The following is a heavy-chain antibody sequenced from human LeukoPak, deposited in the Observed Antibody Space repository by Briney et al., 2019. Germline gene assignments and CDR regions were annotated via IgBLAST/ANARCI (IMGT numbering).Heavy chain of an antibody. Sequence: SETLSLTRAVYGGSFSGYYWSCIRQPPGKGLEWFVEIIQSESTNYTPSLKSRVTIAVDMYENHFSLKLCSVTGADAAVYSCARGASRNARIIWLGLSYFVLWGRATLVSVSS. CDR1: GGSFSGYY. J-gene: IGHJ2*01. CDR3: ARGASRNARIIWLGLSYFVL. D-gene: IGHD3-10*01. V-gene: IGHV4-34*01. CDR2: IIQSEST.